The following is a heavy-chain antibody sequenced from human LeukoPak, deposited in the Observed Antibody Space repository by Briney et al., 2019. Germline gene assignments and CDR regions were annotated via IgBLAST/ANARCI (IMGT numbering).Heavy chain of an antibody. Sequence: GGSLRLSCAASGFTFSDYYMSWIRQAPGKGLEWGSYISSRGSTIYYADSVKGRFTISRDNAKNSLYLQMNSLRAEDTAVYYCATSSTTWIHVPYYFDYWGQGTLVTVSS. CDR1: GFTFSDYY. V-gene: IGHV3-11*01. J-gene: IGHJ4*02. D-gene: IGHD5-18*01. CDR2: ISSRGSTI. CDR3: ATSSTTWIHVPYYFDY.